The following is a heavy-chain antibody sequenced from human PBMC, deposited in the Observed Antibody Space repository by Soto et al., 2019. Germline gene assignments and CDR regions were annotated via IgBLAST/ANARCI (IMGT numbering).Heavy chain of an antibody. CDR3: AREGAYSSGSNWFDP. CDR2: INPSGGST. D-gene: IGHD6-25*01. V-gene: IGHV1-46*01. CDR1: GYTFTRYY. Sequence: GASVKVFWKGSGYTFTRYYMHWVGQAPGQGLEWMCIINPSGGSTSYAQKFQGRVTMTRDTSTSTVYMELSSLRSEDTAVCYCAREGAYSSGSNWFDPWGQGTLVTVSS. J-gene: IGHJ5*02.